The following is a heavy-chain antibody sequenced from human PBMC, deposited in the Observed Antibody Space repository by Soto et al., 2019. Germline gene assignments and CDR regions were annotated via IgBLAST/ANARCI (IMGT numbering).Heavy chain of an antibody. V-gene: IGHV3-21*01. CDR1: GFTFSSYS. CDR3: AREWQQQTSGKDV. Sequence: GGSLRLSCAASGFTFSSYSMNWVRQAPGKGLEWVSSISSSSSYIYYADSVKGRFTISRDNAKNSLYLQMNSLRAEDTAVYYCAREWQQQTSGKDVWGKGTTVTVSS. D-gene: IGHD6-13*01. CDR2: ISSSSSYI. J-gene: IGHJ6*04.